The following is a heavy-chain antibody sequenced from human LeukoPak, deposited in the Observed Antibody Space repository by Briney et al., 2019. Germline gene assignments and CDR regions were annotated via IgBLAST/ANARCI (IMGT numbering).Heavy chain of an antibody. CDR3: ARLVGKQLPGDY. Sequence: GASLKISCKGSGCSFTSYWIGWVRQMPGKGREWMGIIYPGDSDTRYSPSFQGQITISADKSISTAYLQWSSLKASDTAMYYCARLVGKQLPGDYWGQGTLVTVSS. D-gene: IGHD6-6*01. CDR1: GCSFTSYW. V-gene: IGHV5-51*01. J-gene: IGHJ4*02. CDR2: IYPGDSDT.